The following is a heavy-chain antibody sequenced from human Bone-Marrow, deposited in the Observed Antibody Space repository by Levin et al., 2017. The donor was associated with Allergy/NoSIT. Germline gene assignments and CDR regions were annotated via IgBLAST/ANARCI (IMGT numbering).Heavy chain of an antibody. CDR2: IKSKSYGEAT. CDR3: TTDPDMNGGSFFYSY. J-gene: IGHJ4*02. D-gene: IGHD1-26*01. Sequence: GGSRRLSCKVSNFNLGSAWMNWVRQAPGKGLEWVGHIKSKSYGEATAYAAPVEGRFTISRDDSKNTVFLQMNSLRSDDTAVYYCTTDPDMNGGSFFYSYWGRGALVTVSS. CDR1: NFNLGSAW. V-gene: IGHV3-15*07.